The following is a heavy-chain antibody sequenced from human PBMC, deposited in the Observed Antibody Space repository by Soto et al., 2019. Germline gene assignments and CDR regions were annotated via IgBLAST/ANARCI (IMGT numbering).Heavy chain of an antibody. V-gene: IGHV3-30*18. CDR1: GFTFSTYD. D-gene: IGHD5-12*01. Sequence: GGSLRLSCAASGFTFSTYDIHWVRQAPGKGLEWVAVISYDGSNKYYADSVKGRFTISRDNSKNTLYLQMNSLRTEDTAVYYCAKLRDGYNIKAFDYWGQGTLVTVSS. CDR2: ISYDGSNK. J-gene: IGHJ4*02. CDR3: AKLRDGYNIKAFDY.